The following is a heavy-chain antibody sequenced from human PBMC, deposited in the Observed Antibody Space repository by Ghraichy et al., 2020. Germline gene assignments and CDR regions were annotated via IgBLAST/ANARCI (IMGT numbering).Heavy chain of an antibody. CDR1: GYAFTSFF. J-gene: IGHJ4*02. Sequence: ASVKVSCKASGYAFTSFFIHWVRQAPRQGLEWMGRINPNSGSTRYSQKFQGRFTMTTDTSINTAYMELDWLSSDDTAVYYCARTGRGSAWYIDYWGQGTLVTVSS. CDR2: INPNSGST. CDR3: ARTGRGSAWYIDY. V-gene: IGHV1-2*06. D-gene: IGHD1-1*01.